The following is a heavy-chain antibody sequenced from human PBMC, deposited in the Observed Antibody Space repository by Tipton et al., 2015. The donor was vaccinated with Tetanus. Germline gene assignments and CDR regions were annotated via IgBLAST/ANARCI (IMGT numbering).Heavy chain of an antibody. Sequence: TLSLTCTVSDGSISNDNYYWSWIRQPPGKGLEWIGYMFYSGSAYYNPSLKSRITISMDTSRSQFSLKLSSVTAADTAVYYCSRGVDRTKAGIDWGQGTLVTVSS. CDR1: DGSISNDNYY. D-gene: IGHD5-12*01. J-gene: IGHJ4*02. V-gene: IGHV4-30-4*01. CDR2: MFYSGSA. CDR3: SRGVDRTKAGID.